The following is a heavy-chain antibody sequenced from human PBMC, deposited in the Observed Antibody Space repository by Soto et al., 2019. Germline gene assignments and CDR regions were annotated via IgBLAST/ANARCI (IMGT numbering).Heavy chain of an antibody. V-gene: IGHV4-4*02. D-gene: IGHD6-13*01. J-gene: IGHJ4*02. CDR3: ARARSSSPHYFDY. Sequence: QVQLQESGPGLVKPSGTLSLTCAVSGGSISSSNWWSWVRQPPGKGLEWIGEIYHSGSTNYNPSLKSRVTLSVDKSKNQSSLKLSSVTAADTAVYYCARARSSSPHYFDYWGQGTLVTVSS. CDR1: GGSISSSNW. CDR2: IYHSGST.